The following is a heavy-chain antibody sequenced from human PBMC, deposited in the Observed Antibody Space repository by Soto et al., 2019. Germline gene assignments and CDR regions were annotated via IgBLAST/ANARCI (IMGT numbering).Heavy chain of an antibody. Sequence: EVQLVGSGGGLVQPGGSLRLSCLASGFTFRSYAMHWVRQAPGKGLEYVSTVSNNGGSTYYADSVKGRFTISRDNSKNTLDLQMNSLRVEDTAVYYCVKEITKSSSGIYWDCWGQGTLVTVSS. CDR1: GFTFRSYA. V-gene: IGHV3-64D*08. CDR3: VKEITKSSSGIYWDC. D-gene: IGHD6-13*01. J-gene: IGHJ4*02. CDR2: VSNNGGST.